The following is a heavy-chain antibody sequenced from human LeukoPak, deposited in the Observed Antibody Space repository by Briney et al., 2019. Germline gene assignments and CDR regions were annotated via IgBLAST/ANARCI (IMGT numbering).Heavy chain of an antibody. V-gene: IGHV3-30*03. CDR2: ISHDGSNK. Sequence: GGSLRLSCVVSGFTFSSYGMHWVRQAPSKGLEWVAFISHDGSNKYYADSVKGRFTISRDNSKNTLYLQMNSLRAEDTAVYYCAGQWELRWFDPWGQGTLVTVSS. CDR3: AGQWELRWFDP. CDR1: GFTFSSYG. J-gene: IGHJ5*02. D-gene: IGHD1-26*01.